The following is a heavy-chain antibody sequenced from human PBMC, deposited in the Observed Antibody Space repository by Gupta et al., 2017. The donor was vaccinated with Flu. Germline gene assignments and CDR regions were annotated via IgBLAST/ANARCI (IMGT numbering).Heavy chain of an antibody. CDR2: ISGSGSGT. V-gene: IGHV3-23*01. CDR3: AKGGRLYYFDY. Sequence: WVRQAPGKGLEWVSTISGSGSGTYYADSVKGRFTISRDNSKNTLFLQISSLRAEDTATYYCAKGGRLYYFDYWGQGTLVTVSS. D-gene: IGHD1-26*01. J-gene: IGHJ4*02.